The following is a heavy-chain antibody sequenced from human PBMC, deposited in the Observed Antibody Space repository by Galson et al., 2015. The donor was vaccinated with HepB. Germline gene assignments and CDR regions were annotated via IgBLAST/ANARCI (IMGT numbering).Heavy chain of an antibody. CDR2: IYYSGST. J-gene: IGHJ2*01. V-gene: IGHV4-59*08. CDR3: ASSYSSGGKNWYFDL. CDR1: GGSISSYY. D-gene: IGHD6-19*01. Sequence: SETLSLTCTVSGGSISSYYWSWIRQPPGKGLEWIGYIYYSGSTNYNPSLKSRVTISVDTSKNQFSLKLSSVTAADTAVYYCASSYSSGGKNWYFDLWGRGTLVTVSS.